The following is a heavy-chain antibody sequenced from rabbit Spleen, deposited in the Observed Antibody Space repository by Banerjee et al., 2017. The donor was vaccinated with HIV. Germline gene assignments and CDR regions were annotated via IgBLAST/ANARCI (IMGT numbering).Heavy chain of an antibody. J-gene: IGHJ4*01. Sequence: QEQLVESGGGLVQPEGSLTLTCTGSGFSFSNNYWMCWVRQAPGKGLEWIACIRSGDGSTYYASWAKGRFTISKTSSTTVTLQMTSLTAADTATYFCARDVYGTGSDYFDLWGPGTLVTVS. CDR3: ARDVYGTGSDYFDL. CDR2: IRSGDGST. V-gene: IGHV1S45*01. CDR1: GFSFSNNYW. D-gene: IGHD7-1*01.